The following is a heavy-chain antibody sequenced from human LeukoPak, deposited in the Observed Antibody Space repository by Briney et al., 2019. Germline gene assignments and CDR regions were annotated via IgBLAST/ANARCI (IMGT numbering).Heavy chain of an antibody. D-gene: IGHD3-3*01. Sequence: GGSLRLSCATSGFIFSNYWMTWVRQAPGKGLEWVSAISGSGGSTYYADSVKGRFTISRDNSKNTLYLQMNSLRAEDTAVYYCAKDRPAYYDFWSGSLFEDPWGQGTLVTVSS. CDR3: AKDRPAYYDFWSGSLFEDP. J-gene: IGHJ5*02. CDR2: ISGSGGST. V-gene: IGHV3-23*01. CDR1: GFIFSNYW.